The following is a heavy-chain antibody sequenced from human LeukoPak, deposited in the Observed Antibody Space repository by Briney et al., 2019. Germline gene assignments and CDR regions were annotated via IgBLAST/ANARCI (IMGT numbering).Heavy chain of an antibody. CDR2: IKQDGSQK. CDR1: GFTFGNYW. J-gene: IGHJ6*02. V-gene: IGHV3-7*01. CDR3: ARALDV. Sequence: GGSLRLSCVASGFTFGNYWMHWVRQAPGKGLKWVATIKQDGSQKYYVDSVKGRFTISRDNAKNSLYLQMNSLRVEDTAVYYCARALDVWGQGTTVTVSS.